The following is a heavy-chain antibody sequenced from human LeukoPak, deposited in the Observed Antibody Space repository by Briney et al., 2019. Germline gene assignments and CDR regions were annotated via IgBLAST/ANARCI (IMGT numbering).Heavy chain of an antibody. D-gene: IGHD3-22*01. CDR3: ARVLHKRNYDSSTYYGY. J-gene: IGHJ4*02. Sequence: GGSLRLSCAASGFTFSDYYMSWIRQAPGKGLEWVSYISSSGSTIYYADSVKGRFTISRDNAKNTLYLQMNSLRAADTAVYYCARVLHKRNYDSSTYYGYWGQGTLVTVSS. V-gene: IGHV3-11*04. CDR2: ISSSGSTI. CDR1: GFTFSDYY.